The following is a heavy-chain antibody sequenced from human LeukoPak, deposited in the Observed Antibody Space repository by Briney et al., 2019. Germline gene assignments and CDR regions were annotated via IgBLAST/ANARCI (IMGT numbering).Heavy chain of an antibody. J-gene: IGHJ4*02. CDR2: TYYKSKWFN. Sequence: HSQTLSLTCAISGDSVSSNSAAWNWIRQSPSRGLEWLGRTYYKSKWFNDYAISVRSRITINPDTSKNQFSLQLNSVTPEDTAVYYCARGADGYNNYYFDYWGQPTLVTVSS. CDR1: GDSVSSNSAA. CDR3: ARGADGYNNYYFDY. V-gene: IGHV6-1*01. D-gene: IGHD3-10*01.